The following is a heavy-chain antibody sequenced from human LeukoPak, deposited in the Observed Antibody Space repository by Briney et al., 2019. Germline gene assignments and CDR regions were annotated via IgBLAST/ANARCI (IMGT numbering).Heavy chain of an antibody. CDR1: GFTFSSYA. CDR3: ARDHTGSYGRGYFDY. Sequence: GGSLRLSCAASGFTFSSYAMSWVRQAPGKGLEWVSAISGSGGSTYYADSVKGRFTISRDNAKNSLYLQMNSLRAEDTAVYYCARDHTGSYGRGYFDYWGQGTLVTVSS. J-gene: IGHJ4*02. D-gene: IGHD3-10*01. V-gene: IGHV3-23*01. CDR2: ISGSGGST.